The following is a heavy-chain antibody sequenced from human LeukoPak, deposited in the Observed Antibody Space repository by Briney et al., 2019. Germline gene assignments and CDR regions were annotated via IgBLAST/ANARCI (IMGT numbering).Heavy chain of an antibody. D-gene: IGHD3-22*01. CDR1: GFTFDDYG. J-gene: IGHJ4*02. CDR3: ARDYYCDSSGSHGY. V-gene: IGHV3-20*04. CDR2: INWNGGST. Sequence: GGSLRLSCAASGFTFDDYGMSWVRQAPGKGLEWVSGINWNGGSTGYADSVKGRFTISRDNAKSSLYLQMNSLRAEDTALYYCARDYYCDSSGSHGYWGQGTLVTVSS.